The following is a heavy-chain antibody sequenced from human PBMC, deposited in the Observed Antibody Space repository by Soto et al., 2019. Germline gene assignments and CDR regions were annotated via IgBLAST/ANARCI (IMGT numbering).Heavy chain of an antibody. CDR3: AIEVGRSNQFDL. CDR2: INPNSGGT. D-gene: IGHD6-13*01. J-gene: IGHJ5*02. V-gene: IGHV1-2*02. CDR1: GYTFTGYY. Sequence: ASVKVSCKASGYTFTGYYMHWVRQAPGQGLEWMGWINPNSGGTNYAQKFQGRVTMTRDTSISTAYMELSRLRSGDTAVYYCAIEVGRSNQFDLWGQGTMVTVSS.